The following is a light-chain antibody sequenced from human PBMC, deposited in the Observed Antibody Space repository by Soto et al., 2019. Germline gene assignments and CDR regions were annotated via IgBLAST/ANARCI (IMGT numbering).Light chain of an antibody. V-gene: IGKV3-20*01. J-gene: IGKJ2*01. CDR2: SAS. Sequence: EIVLTQSPGTLSLSPGERATLSCRASQSVSSSYLAWYQQRPGQAPRLPIYSASTRAADIPDRFSGGGSGTDFTLTISRLEPEDFAVYYCQQYGGSPLYTFGQGTKLEI. CDR3: QQYGGSPLYT. CDR1: QSVSSSY.